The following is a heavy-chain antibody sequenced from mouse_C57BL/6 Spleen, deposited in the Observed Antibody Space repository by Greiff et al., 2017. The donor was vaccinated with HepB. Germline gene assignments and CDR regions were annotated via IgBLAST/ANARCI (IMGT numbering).Heavy chain of an antibody. Sequence: VQLQQSGPELLKPGASVKISCKASGYAFSSSWMNWVKQRPGKGLEWIGRIYPGDGDTNYNGKFKGKATLTADKSSSTAYMQLSSLTSEDSAVYFCARGDYDGGFDYWGQGTTLTVSS. D-gene: IGHD2-4*01. CDR3: ARGDYDGGFDY. J-gene: IGHJ2*01. CDR1: GYAFSSSW. CDR2: IYPGDGDT. V-gene: IGHV1-82*01.